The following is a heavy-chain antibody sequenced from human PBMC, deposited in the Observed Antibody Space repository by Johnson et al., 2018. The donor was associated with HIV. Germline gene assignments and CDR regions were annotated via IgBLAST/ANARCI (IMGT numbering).Heavy chain of an antibody. CDR2: VKSKTDGGTI. CDR1: GFTFSNAW. CDR3: TTMSALWFGDLHVFGDGFDI. J-gene: IGHJ3*02. V-gene: IGHV3-15*01. D-gene: IGHD3-10*01. Sequence: VQLVESGGDLVQPGGSLRVSCAASGFTFSNAWMSWVRQAPGKGLEWVGRVKSKTDGGTIDYAAAVKGRFIISRDDSKNTLYLQMNGLKTEDTAVYYCTTMSALWFGDLHVFGDGFDIWGQGTMVTVSS.